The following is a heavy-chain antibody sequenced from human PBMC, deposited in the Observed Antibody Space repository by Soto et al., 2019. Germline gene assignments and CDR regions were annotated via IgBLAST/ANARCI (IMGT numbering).Heavy chain of an antibody. J-gene: IGHJ6*02. D-gene: IGHD4-17*01. CDR2: INAGNGNT. CDR3: ARATTVSYYYGMDV. CDR1: GYTFTSYA. Sequence: QVQLVQSGAEVKKPGASVKVSCKASGYTFTSYAMHWARQAPGQRLEWMGWINAGNGNTKYSQKFQGRVTITRDTSASTAYMELSSLRSEDTAVYYCARATTVSYYYGMDVWGQGTTVTVSS. V-gene: IGHV1-3*01.